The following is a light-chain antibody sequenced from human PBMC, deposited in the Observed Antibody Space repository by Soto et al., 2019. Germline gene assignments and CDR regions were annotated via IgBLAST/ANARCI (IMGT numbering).Light chain of an antibody. CDR1: QDSKNY. CDR3: QQCDDFIT. CDR2: EAS. Sequence: DIQMTQSPSSLSASVGDRVTITCQASQDSKNYLNWYQQKPGKAPKLLIYEASNLETGVPSRFSGRGSGRSFTFTISSLQPEDIATYYCQQCDDFITFGGGTRIEIK. J-gene: IGKJ4*01. V-gene: IGKV1-33*01.